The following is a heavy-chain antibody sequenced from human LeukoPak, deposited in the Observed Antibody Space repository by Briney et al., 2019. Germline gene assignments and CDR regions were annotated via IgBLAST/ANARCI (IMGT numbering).Heavy chain of an antibody. CDR1: GGSISSSSYY. V-gene: IGHV4-39*07. D-gene: IGHD1-26*01. J-gene: IGHJ4*02. Sequence: SETLSLTCTVSGGSISSSSYYWGWIRQPPGKGLEWIGSIYYSGSTYYNPSLKSRVTISVDTSKNQFSLKLSSVTAADTAVYYCAREYSGSHYGYWGQGTLVTVSS. CDR2: IYYSGST. CDR3: AREYSGSHYGY.